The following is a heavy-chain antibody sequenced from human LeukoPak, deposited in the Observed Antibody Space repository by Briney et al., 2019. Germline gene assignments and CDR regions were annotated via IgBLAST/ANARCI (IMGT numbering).Heavy chain of an antibody. J-gene: IGHJ4*02. CDR3: AGSRRLAVAGSRPGY. CDR2: ISYDGSNK. Sequence: PGGSLRLSCAASGFTFGSYGMHWVRQAPGKGLEWVALISYDGSNKYYADSVKGRFTISRDNSKNTLYLQMNSLRAEDTAVYSCAGSRRLAVAGSRPGYWGQGTLVTVSS. CDR1: GFTFGSYG. D-gene: IGHD6-19*01. V-gene: IGHV3-30*03.